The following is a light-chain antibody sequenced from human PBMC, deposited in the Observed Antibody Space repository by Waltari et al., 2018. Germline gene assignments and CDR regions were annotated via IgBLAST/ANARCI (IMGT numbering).Light chain of an antibody. J-gene: IGLJ2*01. Sequence: QSVLTQPPSVSGTPGQRVTISCSGSRSNIACNSVNWYQQVPGKAPKLLIYNYRQRPSGVSDRFSGTKSDSSASLAISGLRSEDEAHYYCATWDANLNGVVFGGGTKLTVL. CDR3: ATWDANLNGVV. V-gene: IGLV1-44*01. CDR1: RSNIACNS. CDR2: NYR.